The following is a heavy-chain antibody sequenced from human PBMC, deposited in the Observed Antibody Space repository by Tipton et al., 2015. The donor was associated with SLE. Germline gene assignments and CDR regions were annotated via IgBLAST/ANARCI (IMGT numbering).Heavy chain of an antibody. CDR2: IYSSGST. Sequence: TLSLTCTVSIGSINYYHWSWIRQPPGKGLEWIGWIYSSGSTNHNPSLKSRVTISVDTSKNQFSLKLSSVTAADTAVYYCARHSGSYYRPLDYWGQGTLVTVSS. J-gene: IGHJ4*02. CDR1: IGSINYYH. V-gene: IGHV4-59*01. D-gene: IGHD1-26*01. CDR3: ARHSGSYYRPLDY.